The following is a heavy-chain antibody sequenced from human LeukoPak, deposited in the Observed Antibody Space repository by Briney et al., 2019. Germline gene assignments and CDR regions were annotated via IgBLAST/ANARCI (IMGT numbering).Heavy chain of an antibody. V-gene: IGHV1-69*04. Sequence: SVKVSCKASGGIFSSYAISWVRQAPGQGREGMGRIIPIFGIANYAQKFQGRVTITADKSTSTAYMELSSLRSEDTAVYYCASSSGSYGSGSYGYYGMDVWGQGTTVTVSS. CDR1: GGIFSSYA. CDR3: ASSSGSYGSGSYGYYGMDV. J-gene: IGHJ6*02. CDR2: IIPIFGIA. D-gene: IGHD3-10*01.